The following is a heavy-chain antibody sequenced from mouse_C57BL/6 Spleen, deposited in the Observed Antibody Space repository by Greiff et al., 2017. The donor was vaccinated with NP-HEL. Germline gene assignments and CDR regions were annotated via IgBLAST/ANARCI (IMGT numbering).Heavy chain of an antibody. D-gene: IGHD2-3*01. J-gene: IGHJ3*01. V-gene: IGHV5-6*01. CDR3: ARDGYSGAY. CDR2: ISSGGSYT. Sequence: EVHLVESGGDLVKPGGSLKLSCAASGFTFSSYGMSWVRQTPDKRLEWVATISSGGSYTYYPDSVKGRFTISRDNAKNTLYRQMSSLKSEDTAMYYCARDGYSGAYWGQGTLVTVSA. CDR1: GFTFSSYG.